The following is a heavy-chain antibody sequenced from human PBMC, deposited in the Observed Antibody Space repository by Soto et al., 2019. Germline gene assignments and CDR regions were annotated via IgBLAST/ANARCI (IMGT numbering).Heavy chain of an antibody. CDR3: ARGFPLCFDP. V-gene: IGHV1-3*01. CDR1: GYTFTSYG. D-gene: IGHD3-16*01. J-gene: IGHJ5*02. Sequence: GASVKVSCKASGYTFTSYGISWVRQAPGQGLEWMGWINAGSGNTKYSQKFQGRVTITRDTSASTAYMELSSLRSEDTAVYYCARGFPLCFDPWGQGTLVTVS. CDR2: INAGSGNT.